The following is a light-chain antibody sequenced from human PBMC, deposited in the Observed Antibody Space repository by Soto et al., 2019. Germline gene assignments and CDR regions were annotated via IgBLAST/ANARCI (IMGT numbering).Light chain of an antibody. CDR1: QGISSY. CDR3: QQTYTTPEIT. CDR2: AAS. Sequence: IQLTQSPSSLSASVGDRVTITCRASQGISSYLAWYQQKPGKAPKLLIYAASTLQSGVPSRFSGSGSGTDFTLTISSLQPEDFATYYCQQTYTTPEITFGQGTRLEIK. V-gene: IGKV1-9*01. J-gene: IGKJ5*01.